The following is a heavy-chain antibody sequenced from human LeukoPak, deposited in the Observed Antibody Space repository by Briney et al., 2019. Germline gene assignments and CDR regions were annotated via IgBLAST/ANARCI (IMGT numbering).Heavy chain of an antibody. CDR3: AKDHYWSIDY. CDR1: GFAFRSYA. D-gene: IGHD3-3*01. V-gene: IGHV3-23*01. J-gene: IGHJ4*02. Sequence: GGSLRLSCAASGFAFRSYAMSWVRQAPGKGLEWVSSISGSGGSTYYADSVKGRFTISRDNSKNTLYLQMNSLRAEDTGVYYCAKDHYWSIDYWGRGTLVTVSS. CDR2: ISGSGGST.